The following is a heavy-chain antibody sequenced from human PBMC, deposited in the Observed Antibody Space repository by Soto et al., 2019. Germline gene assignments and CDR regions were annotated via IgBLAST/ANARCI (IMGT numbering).Heavy chain of an antibody. V-gene: IGHV4-59*01. CDR3: ARDLWGYCGTDCYPLDV. CDR1: RISIHGYY. CDR2: MYNTGST. J-gene: IGHJ6*02. Sequence: PSWALSLTCTLSRISIHGYYRSWTRQPPGKGLEWIGYMYNTGSTVYNPSFKSRVTISVDTSKNQFSLKLNSVTAADTAVYYCARDLWGYCGTDCYPLDVWGQGTTVT. D-gene: IGHD2-21*02.